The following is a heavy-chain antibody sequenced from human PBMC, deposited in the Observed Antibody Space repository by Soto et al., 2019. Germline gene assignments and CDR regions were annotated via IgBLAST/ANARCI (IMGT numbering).Heavy chain of an antibody. D-gene: IGHD3-3*01. J-gene: IGHJ5*02. Sequence: QVQLVQSGAEVKKPGASVKVSCKASGYTFTSYGISWVRQAPGQGLEWMGWISAYNGNTNYAQKLQGRVTMTTDTSTSTAYMELRSLRSDDTAVYYCARALYDFRSGYHGAGQLRFDPWGQGTLVTVSS. CDR1: GYTFTSYG. CDR3: ARALYDFRSGYHGAGQLRFDP. V-gene: IGHV1-18*01. CDR2: ISAYNGNT.